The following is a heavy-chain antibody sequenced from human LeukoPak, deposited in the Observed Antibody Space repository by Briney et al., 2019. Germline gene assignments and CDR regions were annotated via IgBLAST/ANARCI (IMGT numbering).Heavy chain of an antibody. J-gene: IGHJ4*02. D-gene: IGHD4-23*01. V-gene: IGHV3-7*03. Sequence: GGSLRLSCAASGFTFSSYWMSWVRQAPGKGLEWVANIKQDGSEKYYVDSVKGRFTISRDNAKNSLYLQMNSLRAEDTAVYYCTRGVAVATAYYFDYWGRGTLVTVAS. CDR3: TRGVAVATAYYFDY. CDR1: GFTFSSYW. CDR2: IKQDGSEK.